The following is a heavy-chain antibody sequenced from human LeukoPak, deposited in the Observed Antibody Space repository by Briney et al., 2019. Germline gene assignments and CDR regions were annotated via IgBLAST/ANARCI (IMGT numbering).Heavy chain of an antibody. Sequence: SETLSLTCTVSGGSVSSYYWSWIRQPPGEGLEWIGYIYHSGSTNHSPSLKSRVTTSVDTSKNQFSLELSSVTAADTAVYFCASLGGYYDLWSGYRDYWGQGILVTVSS. CDR3: ASLGGYYDLWSGYRDY. V-gene: IGHV4-59*02. D-gene: IGHD3-3*01. CDR2: IYHSGST. CDR1: GGSVSSYY. J-gene: IGHJ4*02.